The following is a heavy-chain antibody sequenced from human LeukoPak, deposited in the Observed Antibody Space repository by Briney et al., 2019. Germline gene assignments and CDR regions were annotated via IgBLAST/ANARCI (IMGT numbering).Heavy chain of an antibody. CDR2: VNQGATQK. V-gene: IGHV3-7*01. CDR3: ARDSRHLSSTRGGLKESRGAFFDY. D-gene: IGHD6-13*01. J-gene: IGHJ4*02. Sequence: GGSLRLSCAASGFTFSSYGMSWVRQAPGKGLEWVAIVNQGATQKYYVDSVKGRFTISRDNAENSLYLQMNSLRADDTAVYYCARDSRHLSSTRGGLKESRGAFFDYWGQGTLVTVSS. CDR1: GFTFSSYG.